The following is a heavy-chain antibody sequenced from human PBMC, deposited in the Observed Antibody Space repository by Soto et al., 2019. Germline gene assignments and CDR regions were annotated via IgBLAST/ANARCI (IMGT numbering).Heavy chain of an antibody. CDR3: ARVSTTPYYFYY. CDR2: IYYSGST. D-gene: IGHD1-1*01. V-gene: IGHV4-31*03. CDR1: GGSISSGGYY. Sequence: SETLSLTCTVSGGSISSGGYYWTWIRQHPGKGLEWVGYIYYSGSTYYNPSLKRRVTISGDKSKNHFSLKLRSVTAADTAVYYGARVSTTPYYFYYWGLGTLVTVSS. J-gene: IGHJ4*02.